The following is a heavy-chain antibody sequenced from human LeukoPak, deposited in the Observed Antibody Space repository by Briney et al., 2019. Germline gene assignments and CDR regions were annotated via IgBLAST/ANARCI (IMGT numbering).Heavy chain of an antibody. Sequence: SETLSLTCTVSGGSISISNYYWGWIRQPPGKGLEWIGEINHSRSTNYNPSLKSRVTISVDTSKNQFSLKLSSVTAADTAVYYCARGLGQWLGNYNWFDPWGQGTLVTVSS. CDR3: ARGLGQWLGNYNWFDP. CDR2: INHSRST. J-gene: IGHJ5*02. D-gene: IGHD6-19*01. V-gene: IGHV4-39*07. CDR1: GGSISISNYY.